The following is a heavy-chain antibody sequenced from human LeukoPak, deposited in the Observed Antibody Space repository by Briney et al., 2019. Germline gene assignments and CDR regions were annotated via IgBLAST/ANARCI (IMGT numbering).Heavy chain of an antibody. CDR2: IIPIFGTT. V-gene: IGHV1-69*13. D-gene: IGHD3-10*01. J-gene: IGHJ5*02. CDR3: ASGHSGDNWFDP. Sequence: SVKVTCKASGGTFSSYAISWVRQAPGQGPEWMGGIIPIFGTTNYAQKFQGRVTITADESTSTAYMELYSLRSEDTAVYFCASGHSGDNWFDPWGQGTLVTVSS. CDR1: GGTFSSYA.